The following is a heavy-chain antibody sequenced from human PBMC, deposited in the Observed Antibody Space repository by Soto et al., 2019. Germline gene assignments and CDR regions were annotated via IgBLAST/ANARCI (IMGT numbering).Heavy chain of an antibody. V-gene: IGHV4-38-2*01. CDR3: ARGEVGATYYGMDV. CDR2: IYHSGST. CDR1: GYSISSGYY. J-gene: IGHJ6*02. D-gene: IGHD1-26*01. Sequence: PSETLSLTCAVSGYSISSGYYWGWIRQPPGKGLEWIGSIYHSGSTYYNPSLKSRVTISVDTSKNQFSLKLSSVTAADTAVYYCARGEVGATYYGMDVWGQGTTVTVSS.